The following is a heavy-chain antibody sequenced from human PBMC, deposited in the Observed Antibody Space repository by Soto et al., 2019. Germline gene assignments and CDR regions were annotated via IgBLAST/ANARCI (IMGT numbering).Heavy chain of an antibody. CDR1: GFIFSNYA. CDR2: VWVNGNNR. V-gene: IGHV3-33*01. D-gene: IGHD3-16*01. CDR3: ARDAGASGPFDY. Sequence: QVQLVESGGGVVQPGGSLRLSCAASGFIFSNYAMHWVRQAPGKGLEWVAVVWVNGNNRDYAGSVEGRFSISRDNSRNTVFLQMDSLGVADTAVYFCARDAGASGPFDYWGQGTPVTVSS. J-gene: IGHJ4*02.